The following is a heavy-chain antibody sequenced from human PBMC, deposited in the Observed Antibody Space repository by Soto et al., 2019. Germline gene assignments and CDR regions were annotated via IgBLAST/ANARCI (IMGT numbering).Heavy chain of an antibody. J-gene: IGHJ5*02. V-gene: IGHV5-51*01. CDR3: ARGYCTTTICDPWFDP. D-gene: IGHD2-2*01. Sequence: LGESLKISCTGVVYSFTSYWIGWVRQMPGKGLEWMGTIYPGDSDTRYSPSFQGQVTISADKSITTAYLQWSSLKASDTAMYYCARGYCTTTICDPWFDPWGQGTLVTVSS. CDR2: IYPGDSDT. CDR1: VYSFTSYW.